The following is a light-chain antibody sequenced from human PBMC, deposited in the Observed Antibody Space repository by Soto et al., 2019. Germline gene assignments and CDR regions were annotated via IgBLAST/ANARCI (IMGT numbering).Light chain of an antibody. CDR1: QTISSNY. J-gene: IGKJ3*01. CDR2: GAS. CDR3: QQYGRSPPEFT. V-gene: IGKV3-20*01. Sequence: EIVLTQSPGTLSLSAGERATLSCRASQTISSNYLAWYQQKPGQAPRLLIFGASYRATGIPDRFSGSGSGTDFTLTIIRVEPEDFAVYYCQQYGRSPPEFTFGPGTKVDIK.